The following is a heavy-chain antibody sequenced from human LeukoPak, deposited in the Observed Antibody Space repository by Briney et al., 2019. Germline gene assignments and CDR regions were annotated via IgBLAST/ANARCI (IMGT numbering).Heavy chain of an antibody. CDR3: ARVAGIAVAGRGYYFDY. CDR2: ISAYNGNT. V-gene: IGHV1-18*01. D-gene: IGHD6-19*01. Sequence: VSVKVSCKASGYTFTSYGISWVRQAPGQGLEWMGWISAYNGNTNYAQKLQGRVTMTTDTSTSTAYMELRSLRSDDTAVYYCARVAGIAVAGRGYYFDYWGQGTLVTVSS. CDR1: GYTFTSYG. J-gene: IGHJ4*02.